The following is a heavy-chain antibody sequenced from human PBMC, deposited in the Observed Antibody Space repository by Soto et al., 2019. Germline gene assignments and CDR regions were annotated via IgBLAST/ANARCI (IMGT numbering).Heavy chain of an antibody. V-gene: IGHV4-39*01. J-gene: IGHJ6*02. CDR1: GGSISSSSYY. Sequence: QLQLQESGPGLVKPSETLSLTCTVSGGSISSSSYYWGWIRQPPGKGLEWIGSIYYSGSTYYNPSLKSRVTISVDTSKNQFSLKLSSVTAADTAVYYCARHDGGKRDYGMDVWGQGTTVTVSS. CDR2: IYYSGST. CDR3: ARHDGGKRDYGMDV. D-gene: IGHD2-15*01.